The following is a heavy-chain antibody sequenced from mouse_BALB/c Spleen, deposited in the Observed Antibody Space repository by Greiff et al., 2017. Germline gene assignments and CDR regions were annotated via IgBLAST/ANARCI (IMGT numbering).Heavy chain of an antibody. CDR1: GFDFSRYW. J-gene: IGHJ3*01. CDR3: ATLYYRYDGFAY. D-gene: IGHD2-14*01. Sequence: EVKLMESGGGLVQPGGSLKLSCAASGFDFSRYWMSWVRQAPGKGLEWIGEINPDSSTINYTPSLKDKFIISRDNAKNTLYLQMSKVRSEDTALYYCATLYYRYDGFAYWGQGTLVTVSA. CDR2: INPDSSTI. V-gene: IGHV4-1*02.